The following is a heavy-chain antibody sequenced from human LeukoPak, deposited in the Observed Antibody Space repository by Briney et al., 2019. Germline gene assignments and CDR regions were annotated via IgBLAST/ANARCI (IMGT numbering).Heavy chain of an antibody. D-gene: IGHD3-22*01. Sequence: GGSLRLSRAASGFTFSSYAMSWVRQAPGKGLEWVSAISGSGGSTYYADSVKGRFTISRDNSKNTLYLQMNSLRAEDTAVYYCARDYYYDSSGGSGAFDIWGQGTMVTVSS. CDR1: GFTFSSYA. CDR3: ARDYYYDSSGGSGAFDI. V-gene: IGHV3-23*01. CDR2: ISGSGGST. J-gene: IGHJ3*02.